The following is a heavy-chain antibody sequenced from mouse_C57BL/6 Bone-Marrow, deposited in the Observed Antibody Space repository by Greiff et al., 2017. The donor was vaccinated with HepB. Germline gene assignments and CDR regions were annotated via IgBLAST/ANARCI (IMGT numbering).Heavy chain of an antibody. CDR2: ISSGGRYT. D-gene: IGHD2-3*01. V-gene: IGHV5-6*01. CDR3: ARPRDGYYPYFDV. J-gene: IGHJ1*03. Sequence: EVMLVESGGDLVKPGGSLKLSCAASGSTFSSYGMSWVRQTPDKRLEWVATISSGGRYTYYPDSVKGRFTISRDNAKNTLYLQMSSLKSEDTAMYYCARPRDGYYPYFDVWGTGTTVTVSS. CDR1: GSTFSSYG.